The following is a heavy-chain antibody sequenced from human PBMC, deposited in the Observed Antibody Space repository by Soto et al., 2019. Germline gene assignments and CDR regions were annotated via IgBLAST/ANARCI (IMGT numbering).Heavy chain of an antibody. Sequence: RGESLKISGKGSGYSFTSYWIGWVRQMTGKGLEWMGIIYPGDSDTRYSPSFQGQVTISADKSISTAYLQWSSLKASDTAMYYCARHRWYYGSGIHYYYGMDVWGQGTTVTVSS. D-gene: IGHD3-10*01. CDR1: GYSFTSYW. V-gene: IGHV5-51*01. CDR2: IYPGDSDT. J-gene: IGHJ6*02. CDR3: ARHRWYYGSGIHYYYGMDV.